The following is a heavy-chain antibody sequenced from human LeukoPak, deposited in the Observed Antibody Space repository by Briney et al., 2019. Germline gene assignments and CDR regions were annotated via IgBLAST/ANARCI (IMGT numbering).Heavy chain of an antibody. D-gene: IGHD3-10*01. Sequence: RASVKVSCKASGGTFSSYAISWVRQAPGQGLEWMGRIIPILGIANYAQKFQGRVTITADKSTSTAYMELSSLRSEDTAVYYCARDGAGITMVPTHYYGMDVWGQGTTVTVSS. CDR3: ARDGAGITMVPTHYYGMDV. CDR2: IIPILGIA. CDR1: GGTFSSYA. V-gene: IGHV1-69*04. J-gene: IGHJ6*02.